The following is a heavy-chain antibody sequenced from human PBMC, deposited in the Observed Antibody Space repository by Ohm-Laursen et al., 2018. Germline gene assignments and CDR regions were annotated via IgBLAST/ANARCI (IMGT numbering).Heavy chain of an antibody. J-gene: IGHJ2*01. CDR1: GGSVSSGSYY. V-gene: IGHV4-61*01. Sequence: SDTLSLTCTVSGGSVSSGSYYWSWIRQPPGKGLEWIGYIYYSGSTNYNPSLKSRVTISVDTSKNQFSLKLSSVTAADTAVYYCARHWTAIPRYWYFDLWGRGTLVTVSS. D-gene: IGHD2-21*02. CDR2: IYYSGST. CDR3: ARHWTAIPRYWYFDL.